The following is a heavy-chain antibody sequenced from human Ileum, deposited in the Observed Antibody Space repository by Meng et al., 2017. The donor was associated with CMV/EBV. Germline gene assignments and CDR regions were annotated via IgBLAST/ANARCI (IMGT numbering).Heavy chain of an antibody. V-gene: IGHV3-9*01. CDR3: AKGAGAGPFDY. CDR1: GFTFDDYA. Sequence: GGSLRLSCAASGFTFDDYAMHWVRQAPGKGLEWVSGISWNSGSIGYADSVKGRFTISRDNAKNSLYLQMNSLRAEDTALYYCAKGAGAGPFDYWGQGTLVTVSS. CDR2: ISWNSGSI. J-gene: IGHJ4*02. D-gene: IGHD1-26*01.